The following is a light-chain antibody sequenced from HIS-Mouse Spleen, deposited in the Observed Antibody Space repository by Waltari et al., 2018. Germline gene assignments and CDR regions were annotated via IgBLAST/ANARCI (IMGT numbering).Light chain of an antibody. J-gene: IGKJ3*01. V-gene: IGKV1-12*01. Sequence: DIQMTQSPSSVSASVGDRVTITCRASQVISSWLAWYQQKPGKAPKLLIYAASSLQSGVPSRFSGSGSGTDFTLTISSLQPEDFATYYCQQANSFPQPFTFGPGTKVDIK. CDR3: QQANSFPQPFT. CDR1: QVISSW. CDR2: AAS.